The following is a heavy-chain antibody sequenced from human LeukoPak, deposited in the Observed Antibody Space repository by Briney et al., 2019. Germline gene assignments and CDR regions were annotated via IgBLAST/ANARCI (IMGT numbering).Heavy chain of an antibody. CDR3: ARGTPAYYYDSSGYHYAYFDY. CDR2: IKQDGSEK. Sequence: PGGSLRLSCAASGFTFSSYAMSWVRQAPGKGLEWVANIKQDGSEKYYVDSVKGRFTISRDNAKNSLYLQMNSLRAEDTAVYYCARGTPAYYYDSSGYHYAYFDYWGQGTLVTVSS. D-gene: IGHD3-22*01. V-gene: IGHV3-7*04. CDR1: GFTFSSYA. J-gene: IGHJ4*02.